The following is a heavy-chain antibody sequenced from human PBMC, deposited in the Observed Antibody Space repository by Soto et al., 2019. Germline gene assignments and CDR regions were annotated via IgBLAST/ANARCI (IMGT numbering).Heavy chain of an antibody. CDR1: GSTFRSFG. J-gene: IGHJ4*02. Sequence: QVQLVESGGGVVQPGRSLRLSCAASGSTFRSFGMHWVRQAPGKGLEWVAAISYDGSNKNYVDSVKGRITISRDNSDNTLYLQMNSLRAEDTAVYYCAKDTYYHDSTGYYVFDYWGQGTLVSVSS. CDR3: AKDTYYHDSTGYYVFDY. CDR2: ISYDGSNK. V-gene: IGHV3-30*18. D-gene: IGHD3-22*01.